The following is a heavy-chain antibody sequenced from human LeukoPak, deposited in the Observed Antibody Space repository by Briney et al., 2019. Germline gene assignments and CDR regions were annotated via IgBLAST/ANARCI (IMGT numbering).Heavy chain of an antibody. D-gene: IGHD4-17*01. CDR2: ISGSGGST. CDR1: GFTFSSYG. CDR3: AKDLAYGDYSDY. Sequence: GGSLRLSCAASGFTFSSYGMHWVRQAPGKGLEWVSAISGSGGSTYYADSVKGRFTISRDNSKNTLYLQMNSLRAEDTAVYYCAKDLAYGDYSDYWGQGTLVTVSS. V-gene: IGHV3-23*01. J-gene: IGHJ4*02.